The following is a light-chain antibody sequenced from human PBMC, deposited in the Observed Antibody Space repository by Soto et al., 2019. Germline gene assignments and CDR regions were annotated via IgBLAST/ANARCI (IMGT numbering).Light chain of an antibody. CDR3: QQYNNWPHA. J-gene: IGLJ1*01. CDR2: EVS. V-gene: IGLV2-14*01. Sequence: QSVLTQPASVSGSPGQSITISCTGTTSDVGGYDYVSWYQQHPGQAPKLLIYEVSNRPSGVSHRFSGSKSGNTASLSISGLQAEDEADYYCQQYNNWPHAFGPGTKV. CDR1: TSDVGGYDY.